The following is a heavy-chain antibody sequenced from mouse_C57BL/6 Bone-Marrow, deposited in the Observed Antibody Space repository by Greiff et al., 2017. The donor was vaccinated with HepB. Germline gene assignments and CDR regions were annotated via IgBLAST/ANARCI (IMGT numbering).Heavy chain of an antibody. V-gene: IGHV5-4*01. Sequence: EVKLMESGGGLVKPGGSLKLSCAASGFTFSSYAMSWVRQTPEKRLEWVATISDGGSYTYYPDNVKGRFTISRDNAKNNLYLQMSHLKSEDTAMYYCARDPPTVVAPLFDYWGQGTTLTVSS. J-gene: IGHJ2*01. CDR1: GFTFSSYA. CDR3: ARDPPTVVAPLFDY. D-gene: IGHD1-1*01. CDR2: ISDGGSYT.